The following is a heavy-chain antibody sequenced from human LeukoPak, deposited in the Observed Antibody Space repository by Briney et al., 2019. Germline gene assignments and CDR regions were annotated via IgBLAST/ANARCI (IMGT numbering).Heavy chain of an antibody. CDR2: IYNSGST. Sequence: SETLSLTCTVSGGSISSSSYYWGWIRQPAGKGLEWIGRIYNSGSTNYSPSLKGRVTISIDTSKNQFSLNLSSVTAADTAVYYCAKAGRLAAAGTLDYWGQGRLVTVSS. D-gene: IGHD6-13*01. CDR1: GGSISSSSYY. J-gene: IGHJ4*02. V-gene: IGHV4-61*02. CDR3: AKAGRLAAAGTLDY.